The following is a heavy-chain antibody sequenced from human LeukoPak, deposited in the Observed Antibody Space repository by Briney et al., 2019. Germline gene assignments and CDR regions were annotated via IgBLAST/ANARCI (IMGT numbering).Heavy chain of an antibody. CDR1: EFSVGSNY. CDR2: IYSGGST. V-gene: IGHV3-66*01. CDR3: ARAVPDYYYYYMDV. J-gene: IGHJ6*03. Sequence: GGSLRLSCAASEFSVGSNYMTWVRQAPGKGLEWVSLIYSGGSTYYADSVKGRFTISRDNSKNTLYLQMNSLRAEDTAVYYCARAVPDYYYYYMDVWGKGTTVTVSS.